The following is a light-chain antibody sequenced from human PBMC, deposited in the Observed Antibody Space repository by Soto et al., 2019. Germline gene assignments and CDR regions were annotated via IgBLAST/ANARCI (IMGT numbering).Light chain of an antibody. CDR3: RQHHAWPWT. Sequence: EIVMTQSPGTLSVFPGESVTLSCRASQSVNGYLDWFQHKPGQAPRLVLKRIFIRSIGVPARFSGSGSETEVTLTINGLQSEDSGVYYCRQHHAWPWTFGQGTKVEIK. J-gene: IGKJ1*01. CDR1: QSVNGY. V-gene: IGKV3-15*01. CDR2: RIF.